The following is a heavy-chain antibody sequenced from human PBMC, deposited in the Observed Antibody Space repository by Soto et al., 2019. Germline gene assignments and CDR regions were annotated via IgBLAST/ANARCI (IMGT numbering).Heavy chain of an antibody. CDR1: GFTFSSYA. CDR2: ISGSGGST. D-gene: IGHD3-10*01. J-gene: IGHJ6*02. Sequence: GGSLRLSCAASGFTFSSYAMSWVRQAPGKGLEWVSAISGSGGSTYYADSVKGRFTISRDNSKNTLYLQMNSLRAEDTAVYYCAKDLLAWFGELFPYSDSYYYYGMDVWGQGTTVTVSS. CDR3: AKDLLAWFGELFPYSDSYYYYGMDV. V-gene: IGHV3-23*01.